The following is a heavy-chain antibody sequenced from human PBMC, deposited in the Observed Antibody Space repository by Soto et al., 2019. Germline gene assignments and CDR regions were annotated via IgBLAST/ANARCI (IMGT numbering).Heavy chain of an antibody. V-gene: IGHV4-59*03. Sequence: QVLLQESGPGLVKPSETLSLTCTVSGTSISSSYWSWIRQPPGKGLEWLGYIYRSVTTNYNPSLTSRVTFSQDTSRNQVYLTLNSVTAADTAVYYCANEPRLLDIWGQGIPVTVSS. CDR3: ANEPRLLDI. CDR2: IYRSVTT. CDR1: GTSISSSY. D-gene: IGHD5-12*01. J-gene: IGHJ4*02.